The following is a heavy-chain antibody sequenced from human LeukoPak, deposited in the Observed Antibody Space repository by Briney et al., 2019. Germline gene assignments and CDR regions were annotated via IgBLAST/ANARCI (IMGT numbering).Heavy chain of an antibody. CDR3: ANGAGIMIKFGGVMWDY. J-gene: IGHJ4*02. D-gene: IGHD3-16*01. V-gene: IGHV1-18*01. CDR1: GYTFTSYG. CDR2: ISAYNGNT. Sequence: ASVKVSCKASGYTFTSYGISWVRQAPGQGLEWMGWISAYNGNTNYAQKLQGRVTMTTDTSTSTAYMELRSLRSDDTAVYYCANGAGIMIKFGGVMWDYWGQGTLVTVSS.